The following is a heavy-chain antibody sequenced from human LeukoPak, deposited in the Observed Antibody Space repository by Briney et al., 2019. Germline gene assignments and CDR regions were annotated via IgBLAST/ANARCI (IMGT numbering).Heavy chain of an antibody. CDR3: ARRYSSSWSTFDS. V-gene: IGHV4-39*01. CDR1: GGSISSSRYY. J-gene: IGHJ4*02. Sequence: SETLSLTCYVSGGSISSSRYYWGWIRQPPGKGLEWIASVYYSGSTYYNPSLKSRVTISLDTSKSQFSLKLSSVTATDTAVYYCARRYSSSWSTFDSWGQGTLVTVSS. CDR2: VYYSGST. D-gene: IGHD6-13*01.